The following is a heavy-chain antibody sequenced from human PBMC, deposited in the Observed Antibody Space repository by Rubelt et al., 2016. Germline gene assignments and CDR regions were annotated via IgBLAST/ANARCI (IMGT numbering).Heavy chain of an antibody. CDR3: AKEYSRFPNNWFES. Sequence: QVQLQESGPGLVRPSETLSLTCTVSGGSISSYYWSWIRQPPGKGLEWIGYIYYSGSTSYNPSLKSRVPISVDNSKNQFSLSLDSVTAADTALYFCAKEYSRFPNNWFESWGQGTLVTVSA. J-gene: IGHJ5*01. CDR1: GGSISSYY. D-gene: IGHD2-15*01. CDR2: IYYSGST. V-gene: IGHV4-59*12.